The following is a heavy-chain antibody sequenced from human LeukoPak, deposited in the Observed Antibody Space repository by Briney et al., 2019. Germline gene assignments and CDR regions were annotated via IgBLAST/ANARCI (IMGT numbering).Heavy chain of an antibody. V-gene: IGHV1-2*02. CDR2: INPNSGGT. D-gene: IGHD2-2*01. J-gene: IGHJ5*02. Sequence: ASVNVSCKASGYTFTGYYMHWVRQAPGQGLEWMGGINPNSGGTNYAQKFQGRVTMTRDTSISTAYMGLSRLRSDDTAVYYCARGRDIVVVPARYNWFDPWGQGTLVTVSS. CDR3: ARGRDIVVVPARYNWFDP. CDR1: GYTFTGYY.